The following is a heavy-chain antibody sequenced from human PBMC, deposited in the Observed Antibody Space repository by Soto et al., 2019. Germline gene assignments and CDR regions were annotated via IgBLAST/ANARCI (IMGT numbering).Heavy chain of an antibody. CDR2: ISDDGSTA. J-gene: IGHJ4*02. D-gene: IGHD1-1*01. V-gene: IGHV3-74*01. CDR1: GFTFSAYW. Sequence: GGSLRLSCAVSGFTFSAYWMHWVRQVPGKGLTWVSRISDDGSTATYADSVKGRFVISRDNAKNSLYLEMNTLRVDDSGLYYCARGPRVSSTGTGAHWGRGTLVTVS. CDR3: ARGPRVSSTGTGAH.